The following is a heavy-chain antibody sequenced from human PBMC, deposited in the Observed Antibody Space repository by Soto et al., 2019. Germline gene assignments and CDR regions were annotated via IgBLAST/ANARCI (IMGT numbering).Heavy chain of an antibody. CDR3: ARSVAAPGAHIDY. J-gene: IGHJ4*02. Sequence: PAETLCLTCTFSVGSISVSYWSWIRQSPGKGLEWLGYVYYTGSTNYSPSLRSRVSISVDTSKNEFSLRLSSVTAADTAVYLCARSVAAPGAHIDYWGQGTKVTVSS. D-gene: IGHD6-13*01. V-gene: IGHV4-59*01. CDR1: VGSISVSY. CDR2: VYYTGST.